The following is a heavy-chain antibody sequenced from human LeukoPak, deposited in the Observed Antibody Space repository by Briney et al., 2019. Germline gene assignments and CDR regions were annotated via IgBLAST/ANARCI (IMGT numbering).Heavy chain of an antibody. J-gene: IGHJ4*02. D-gene: IGHD5-12*01. CDR3: ARAGYSGYTFDY. Sequence: GESLKISCKGSGYTYIYYWIGWVRQVPGKGLEWMGIVYPGDSNTRYSPSFQGQVTISADKSISAAYLQWNSLKASDTAMYYCARAGYSGYTFDYWGQGTLVTVSS. CDR1: GYTYIYYW. V-gene: IGHV5-51*01. CDR2: VYPGDSNT.